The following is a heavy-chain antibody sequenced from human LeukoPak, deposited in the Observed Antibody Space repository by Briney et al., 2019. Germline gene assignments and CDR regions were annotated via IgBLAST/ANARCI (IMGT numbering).Heavy chain of an antibody. V-gene: IGHV3-7*01. CDR3: VRDLGGRSGH. Sequence: GGSLRLSCAASGFTFSSNWMDWVRQVPGKGLEWVANIKQDGIEKYFVGSVKGRFAISRDNAKNSLYLQMNSLRAEDTAVYYCVRDLGGRSGHWGQGTLVTVSS. CDR1: GFTFSSNW. CDR2: IKQDGIEK. J-gene: IGHJ4*02. D-gene: IGHD1-26*01.